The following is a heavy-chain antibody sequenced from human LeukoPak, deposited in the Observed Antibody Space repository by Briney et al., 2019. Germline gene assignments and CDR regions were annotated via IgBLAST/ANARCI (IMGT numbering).Heavy chain of an antibody. CDR1: GFRFSSYW. V-gene: IGHV3-7*01. CDR3: VRDYVWGTKDPDY. D-gene: IGHD3-16*01. J-gene: IGHJ4*02. Sequence: GGSLRLSCAASGFRFSSYWMSWLRQTPGKGLEWVGNIKTDGSETYYLDSVRGRFTISRDNAKNSLFLQMNSLRGEDTAVYYCVRDYVWGTKDPDYWGQGTLVTVTS. CDR2: IKTDGSET.